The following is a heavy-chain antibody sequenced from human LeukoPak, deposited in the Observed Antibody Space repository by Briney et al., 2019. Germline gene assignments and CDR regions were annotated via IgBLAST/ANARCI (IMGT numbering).Heavy chain of an antibody. CDR1: GDSMSSNNYY. J-gene: IGHJ6*03. V-gene: IGHV4-39*01. CDR3: ARHLVVPATTYYYYYMDV. CDR2: VYFTGSP. Sequence: SETLSLTCTVSGDSMSSNNYYWGWIRQPPSLPLEWLGTVYFTGSPYYNPSLKSRVTISVDTSETQFSLTLSSVTAADTAVYFCARHLVVPATTYYYYYMDVWGKGTTVTVPS. D-gene: IGHD2-2*01.